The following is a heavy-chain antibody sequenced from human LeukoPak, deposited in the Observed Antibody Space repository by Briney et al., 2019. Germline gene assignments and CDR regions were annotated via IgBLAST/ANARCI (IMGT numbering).Heavy chain of an antibody. Sequence: GGSLRLSCAASGFTFSDFWMHWVRQAPGKGLVWVSRINTDGSSTRYADSVKGRFTISRDNAKSTLYLQMNSLRAEDTAVYYCVRGWVEKDYWGQGTLVTVSS. CDR3: VRGWVEKDY. V-gene: IGHV3-74*01. CDR1: GFTFSDFW. CDR2: INTDGSST. D-gene: IGHD2-15*01. J-gene: IGHJ4*02.